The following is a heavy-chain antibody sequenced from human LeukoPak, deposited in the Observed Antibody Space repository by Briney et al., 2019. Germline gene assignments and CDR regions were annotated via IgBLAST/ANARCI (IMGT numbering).Heavy chain of an antibody. D-gene: IGHD3-3*01. CDR3: TTVASYDFWGGYGSVFDY. CDR1: GFTFSSYG. J-gene: IGHJ4*02. V-gene: IGHV3-30*03. CDR2: ISYDGSNK. Sequence: GGSLRLSCAASGFTFSSYGMHWVRQAPGKGLEWVAVISYDGSNKYYADSVKGRFTISRDNSKNTLYLQMNSLKTEDTAVYYCTTVASYDFWGGYGSVFDYWGQGTLVTVSS.